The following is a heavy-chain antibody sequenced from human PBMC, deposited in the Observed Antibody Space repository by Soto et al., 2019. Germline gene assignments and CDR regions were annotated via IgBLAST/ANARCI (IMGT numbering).Heavy chain of an antibody. Sequence: NPSETLSLTCTVSGGSISSYYWSWIRQPPGKGLEWIGRIYTSGSTNYNPSLKSRVTMSVDTSKNQFSLKLSSVTAADTAVYYCARDPSLIVGATIGPWFDPWGQGTLVTVSS. J-gene: IGHJ5*02. CDR2: IYTSGST. D-gene: IGHD1-26*01. V-gene: IGHV4-4*07. CDR3: ARDPSLIVGATIGPWFDP. CDR1: GGSISSYY.